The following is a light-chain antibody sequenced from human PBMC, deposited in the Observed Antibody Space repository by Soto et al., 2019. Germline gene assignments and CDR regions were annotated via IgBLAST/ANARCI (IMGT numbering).Light chain of an antibody. J-gene: IGKJ4*01. V-gene: IGKV3-15*01. Sequence: EIVMTQSLATLSVSPGERATLSCRASQSVSSNLAWYQQKPGQAPRLLIYGASTRATGIPARFSGSGSGTEFTLTISSLQSEDLAVYYCQQYNSWPPLTFGGGTKVEIK. CDR1: QSVSSN. CDR3: QQYNSWPPLT. CDR2: GAS.